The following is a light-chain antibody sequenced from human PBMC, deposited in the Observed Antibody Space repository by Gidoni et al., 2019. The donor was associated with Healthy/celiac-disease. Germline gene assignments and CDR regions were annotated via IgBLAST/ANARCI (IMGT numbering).Light chain of an antibody. Sequence: ELVLTQSPATLSLSPGERATLSCRASQSVSSYLAWYQQKPGQAPRLLIYDASNRATGIPAGFSGSRSGTDFTLTIGSLEPEDFAVYYCQQRSNSFGPGTKVDIK. CDR1: QSVSSY. V-gene: IGKV3-11*01. CDR3: QQRSNS. J-gene: IGKJ3*01. CDR2: DAS.